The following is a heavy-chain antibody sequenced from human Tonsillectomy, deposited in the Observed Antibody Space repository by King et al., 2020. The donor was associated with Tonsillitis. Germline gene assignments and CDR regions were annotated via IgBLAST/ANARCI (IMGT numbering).Heavy chain of an antibody. CDR1: VFTFSSYA. V-gene: IGHV3-23*04. D-gene: IGHD3-16*01. J-gene: IGHJ3*02. CDR3: AKGGSYDAFDI. Sequence: VQLVESGGGVVQPGGSLTLSCAASVFTFSSYAMNWVRQAPGKGLKWVSGISNSVVNTYHADSVKGRFTIPRDNSKNTLYLEMNSLRAEDTAVYYCAKGGSYDAFDIWGQGTMVTVSS. CDR2: ISNSVVNT.